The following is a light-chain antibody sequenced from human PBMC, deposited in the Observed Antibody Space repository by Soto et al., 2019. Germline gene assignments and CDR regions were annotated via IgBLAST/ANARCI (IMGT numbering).Light chain of an antibody. Sequence: AIQLTQSPSSLSASVGDRVSITCRASQGISSALAWYQHKPGKPPKILIYDDSSLKSGVPSRFSGSESGTACTLTISSLQPEDFATYYFLQLKSYPSAFGQRTRLEIK. CDR2: DDS. J-gene: IGKJ5*01. CDR1: QGISSA. V-gene: IGKV1-13*02. CDR3: LQLKSYPSA.